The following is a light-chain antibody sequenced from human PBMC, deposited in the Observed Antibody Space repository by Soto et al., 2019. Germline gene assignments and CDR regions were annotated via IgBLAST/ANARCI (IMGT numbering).Light chain of an antibody. J-gene: IGLJ2*01. CDR2: DVS. CDR3: SSYTSSSTLSVV. V-gene: IGLV2-14*01. CDR1: SSDVGGYNY. Sequence: QSALTQPASVSGSPGQSITISCTGTSSDVGGYNYVSWYQQHPGKAPKLMIYDVSTRPSGVSNRFSGSKSGNTASLTISGLQAEDEADYYCSSYTSSSTLSVVFGGGTQLTVL.